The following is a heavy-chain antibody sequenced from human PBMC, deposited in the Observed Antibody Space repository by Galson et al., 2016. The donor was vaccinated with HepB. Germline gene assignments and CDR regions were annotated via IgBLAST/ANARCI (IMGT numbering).Heavy chain of an antibody. CDR3: TRAREYTRTIGRMDV. Sequence: SLRLSCAASGFTFSDYYMSLIRQAPGKGLEWVSYINSSGRTIYYADSGKGRFTISRDNAKNSLYLQMNRLRVEDTGVYYCTRAREYTRTIGRMDVRGQGTTVTVSS. D-gene: IGHD6-6*01. V-gene: IGHV3-11*01. CDR1: GFTFSDYY. J-gene: IGHJ6*02. CDR2: INSSGRTI.